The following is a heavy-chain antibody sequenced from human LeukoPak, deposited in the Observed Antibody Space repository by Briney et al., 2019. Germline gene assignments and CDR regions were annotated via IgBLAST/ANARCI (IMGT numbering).Heavy chain of an antibody. CDR1: GGSFSGYY. J-gene: IGHJ4*02. Sequence: PSETLSLTCAVYGGSFSGYYWSWIRQPPGKGLEWIGSIYYSGSTYYNPSLKSRVTISVDTSKNQFSLKLSSVTAADTAVYYCATSFGETWGQGTLVTVSS. V-gene: IGHV4-34*01. CDR3: ATSFGET. CDR2: IYYSGST. D-gene: IGHD3-10*01.